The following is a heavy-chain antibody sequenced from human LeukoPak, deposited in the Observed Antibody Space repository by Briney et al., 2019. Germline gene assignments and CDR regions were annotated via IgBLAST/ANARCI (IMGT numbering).Heavy chain of an antibody. V-gene: IGHV1-2*02. D-gene: IGHD5-24*01. CDR1: GYTLTGYY. CDR3: AGMATIFDY. Sequence: ASVKVSCKASGYTLTGYYMHWARQAPGQGLEWMGWINPNSGGTKYAQKFQGRVAMTRDTSISTAYMELSSLRSDDTAVYYCAGMATIFDYWGQGTLVTVSS. CDR2: INPNSGGT. J-gene: IGHJ4*02.